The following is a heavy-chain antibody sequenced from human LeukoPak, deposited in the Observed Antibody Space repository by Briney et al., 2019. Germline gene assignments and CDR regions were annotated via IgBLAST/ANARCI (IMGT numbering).Heavy chain of an antibody. J-gene: IGHJ4*02. Sequence: SETLSLTCTVSGGSISSGGYYWSWIRQHPGKGLEWIGYIYYSGSTYYNPSLKSRVTISVDTSKNQFSLNLSSVTAADTAVYYCARDSSGYIAFDYWGQGTLVTVSS. CDR3: ARDSSGYIAFDY. D-gene: IGHD3-22*01. CDR2: IYYSGST. V-gene: IGHV4-31*03. CDR1: GGSISSGGYY.